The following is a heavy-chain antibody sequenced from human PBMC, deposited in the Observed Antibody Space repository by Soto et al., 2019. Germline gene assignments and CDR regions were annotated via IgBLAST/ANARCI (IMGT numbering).Heavy chain of an antibody. CDR3: AGTDGSGSYYRTYDAFDI. CDR2: IIPIFGTA. Sequence: SVKVSCKASGGTLSSYAISWVRQAPGQGLEWMGGIIPIFGTANYAQKFQGRVTITADESTSTAYMELSSLRSEDTAVYYCAGTDGSGSYYRTYDAFDIWGQGTMVTVSS. D-gene: IGHD3-10*01. J-gene: IGHJ3*02. CDR1: GGTLSSYA. V-gene: IGHV1-69*13.